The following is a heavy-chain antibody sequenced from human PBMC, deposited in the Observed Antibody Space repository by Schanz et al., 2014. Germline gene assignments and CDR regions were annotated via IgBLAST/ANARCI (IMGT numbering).Heavy chain of an antibody. CDR2: ITNKPNKYNA. Sequence: VQLAESGGGVVQPGRSLRLSCAASGFAFNNYGMHWVRQAPGKGLEWVGRITNKPNKYNAEYAASVKGRFTISRDDSRKSLYMQMSSLKTEDTAVYYCDSLDVHDYWGQGALVTVSA. D-gene: IGHD3-16*01. V-gene: IGHV3-72*01. CDR3: DSLDVHDY. CDR1: GFAFNNYG. J-gene: IGHJ4*02.